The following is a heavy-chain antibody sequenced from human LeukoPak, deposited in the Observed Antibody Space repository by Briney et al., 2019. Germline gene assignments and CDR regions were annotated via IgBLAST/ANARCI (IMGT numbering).Heavy chain of an antibody. D-gene: IGHD6-13*01. CDR1: GFTFSSCA. Sequence: PGRSLRLSCAASGFTFSSCAMSWVRHAPGKGLEWVSVISGSGGSTYYADSVKGRFTISRDNAKNTLYLQMNSLRAEDTAIYYCAKEYSSSWYHFDFWGQGTLVTVSS. J-gene: IGHJ4*02. V-gene: IGHV3-23*01. CDR3: AKEYSSSWYHFDF. CDR2: ISGSGGST.